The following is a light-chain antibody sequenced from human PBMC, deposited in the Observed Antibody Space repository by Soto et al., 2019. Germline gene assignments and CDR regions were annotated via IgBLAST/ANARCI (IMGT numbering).Light chain of an antibody. Sequence: EIVLTQSPATLSVSPGERVTLSCRASQSVSSSYLAWYQQKPGQPPRLLIYGVSTRATGVPARFSGSGSETDFSLTISSLQIEDFALYYCQQSNNWPPLTFGGGTKVDIK. CDR1: QSVSSSY. V-gene: IGKV3-15*01. J-gene: IGKJ4*01. CDR3: QQSNNWPPLT. CDR2: GVS.